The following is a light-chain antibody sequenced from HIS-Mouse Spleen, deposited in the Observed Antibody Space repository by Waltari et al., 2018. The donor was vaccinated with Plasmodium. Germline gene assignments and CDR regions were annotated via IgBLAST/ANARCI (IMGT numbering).Light chain of an antibody. Sequence: DIQMTQSPSSLSASVGDRVTIPCQASQDISNYLNWYQQKPGKAPKLLIYDASNLETGVPSRFSGSGSGTDFTVTISSLQPEDIATYYCQQYDNLPPLFTFGPGTKVDIK. CDR2: DAS. J-gene: IGKJ3*01. CDR1: QDISNY. V-gene: IGKV1-33*01. CDR3: QQYDNLPPLFT.